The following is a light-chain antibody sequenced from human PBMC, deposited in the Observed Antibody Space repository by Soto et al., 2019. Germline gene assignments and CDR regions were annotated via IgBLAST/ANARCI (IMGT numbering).Light chain of an antibody. CDR1: SSDVGGYNY. CDR3: SSYTSSSSWV. J-gene: IGLJ3*02. CDR2: EVS. V-gene: IGLV2-14*01. Sequence: QSALTQPASVSGSPGQSITISCTGTSSDVGGYNYVSWYQQHPGKAPKLMIYEVSNRPSGVSNRFSGSKSGNTASLTISGLQAEDEADYYCSSYTSSSSWVFCGGTTLTVL.